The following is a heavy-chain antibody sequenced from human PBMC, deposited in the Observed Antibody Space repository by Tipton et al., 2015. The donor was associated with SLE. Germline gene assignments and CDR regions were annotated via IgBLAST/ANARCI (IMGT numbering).Heavy chain of an antibody. D-gene: IGHD3-22*01. CDR2: IKTDGSET. Sequence: GSLRLSCAGSGFNFRTYWMSWVRQAPGRGLEWVAYIKTDGSETFYVDSVKGRFTISRDNARNSLYLQMNSLRDEDTAVYYCARGDGSGYPFDYWGQGTLVTVSS. CDR3: ARGDGSGYPFDY. CDR1: GFNFRTYW. V-gene: IGHV3-7*02. J-gene: IGHJ4*02.